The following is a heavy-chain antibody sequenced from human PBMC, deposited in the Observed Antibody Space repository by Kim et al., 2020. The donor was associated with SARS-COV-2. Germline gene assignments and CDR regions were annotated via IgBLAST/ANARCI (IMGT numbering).Heavy chain of an antibody. V-gene: IGHV3-53*01. D-gene: IGHD3-16*01. Sequence: GGSLRLSCAASGLTVRSNYMSWVRQAPGKGLDWVSTIYSDGGTYYADSVKGRFIISRDNSQNTLFLQMNSLRGEDTAVYYCAKLATTPVWSFDIWGQGAMVIVSS. CDR1: GLTVRSNY. CDR3: AKLATTPVWSFDI. CDR2: IYSDGGT. J-gene: IGHJ3*02.